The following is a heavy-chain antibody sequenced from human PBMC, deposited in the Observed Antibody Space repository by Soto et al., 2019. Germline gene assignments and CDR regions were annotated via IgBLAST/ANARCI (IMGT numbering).Heavy chain of an antibody. Sequence: GGSLRLSCAASGFSFSSYAMSWVRQAPGKGLEWVSAISGRGGSTYYADSVKGRFTISRDNSKNTLYLKMNSLRAEDTAVYYCAKAASTVTEYFQHWGQGTLVTVSS. J-gene: IGHJ1*01. V-gene: IGHV3-23*01. D-gene: IGHD4-4*01. CDR1: GFSFSSYA. CDR2: ISGRGGST. CDR3: AKAASTVTEYFQH.